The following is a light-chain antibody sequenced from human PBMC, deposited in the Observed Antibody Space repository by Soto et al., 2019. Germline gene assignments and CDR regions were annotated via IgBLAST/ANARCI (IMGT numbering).Light chain of an antibody. CDR3: TSYTTSGTYV. CDR2: DVS. Sequence: QSVLTQPASVSGAPGQSIAVSCSGTSSDIGAYIHVSWYQQHPGKAPKLMIYDVSNRPSGVSDRFSGSNSGNTASLTISGLQAEDEADYYCTSYTTSGTYVFGAGTKVTVL. J-gene: IGLJ1*01. CDR1: SSDIGAYIH. V-gene: IGLV2-14*03.